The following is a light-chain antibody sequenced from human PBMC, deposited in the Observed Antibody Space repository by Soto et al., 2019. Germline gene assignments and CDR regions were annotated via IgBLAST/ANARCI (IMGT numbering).Light chain of an antibody. CDR1: SSDVGCYNY. CDR3: SSYTSSSTLVV. V-gene: IGLV2-14*01. CDR2: DVS. Sequence: QSALTQPASVSGSPGQSITISCTGTSSDVGCYNYVYWYQQHPGKAPKLMIYDVSNRPSGVSNRFSGSKSGNTASLTISGLQAEDEDEYYCSSYTSSSTLVVFGGGTKVTVL. J-gene: IGLJ2*01.